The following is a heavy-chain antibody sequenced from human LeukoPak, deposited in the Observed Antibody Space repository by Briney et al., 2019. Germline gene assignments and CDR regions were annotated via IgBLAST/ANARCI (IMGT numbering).Heavy chain of an antibody. CDR3: ARGVVATTYYFDY. D-gene: IGHD5-12*01. Sequence: GGSLRLSCAASGFTFSSYAIHWVRQAPGKGLEWVAVISYDGSNKYYADSVKGRFTISRDNSKNTLYLQMSSLRAEDTAVYYCARGVVATTYYFDYWGQGTLVTVSS. CDR1: GFTFSSYA. J-gene: IGHJ4*02. V-gene: IGHV3-30-3*01. CDR2: ISYDGSNK.